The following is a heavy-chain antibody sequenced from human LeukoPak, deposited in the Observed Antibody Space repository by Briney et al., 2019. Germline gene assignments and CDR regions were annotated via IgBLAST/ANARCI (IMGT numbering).Heavy chain of an antibody. V-gene: IGHV4-59*01. D-gene: IGHD6-13*01. Sequence: SETLSLTCTVSGGSISSYYWSWIRQPPGKGLEWIGYIYYSGYTNYNPSLKSRVTISVDTSKNQFSLRLSSVTAADTAVYYCARVTGYMTEDYFDYWGQGTLITVSS. J-gene: IGHJ4*02. CDR2: IYYSGYT. CDR1: GGSISSYY. CDR3: ARVTGYMTEDYFDY.